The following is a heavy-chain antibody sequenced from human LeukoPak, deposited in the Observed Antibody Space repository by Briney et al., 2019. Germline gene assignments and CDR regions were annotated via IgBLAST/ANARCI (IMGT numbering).Heavy chain of an antibody. CDR3: AKNSCMGGGAFDI. V-gene: IGHV3-9*01. J-gene: IGHJ3*02. D-gene: IGHD1-26*01. CDR2: ISWNSGSI. Sequence: GGSLRLSCAASGFTFYDYAMHWVRHAPGKGLEWVSGISWNSGSIGYADSVKGRFTISRDNDKNSLYLQMVSVRAEDTDLYYCAKNSCMGGGAFDIWGQGTMVTVSS. CDR1: GFTFYDYA.